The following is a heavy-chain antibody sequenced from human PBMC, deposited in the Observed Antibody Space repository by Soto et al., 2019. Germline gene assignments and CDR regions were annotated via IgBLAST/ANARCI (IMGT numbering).Heavy chain of an antibody. CDR2: IWFDGSNK. D-gene: IGHD1-26*01. CDR3: AKDHLGCWDHYYYYYGMDV. CDR1: GFTFRTYG. J-gene: IGHJ6*02. V-gene: IGHV3-33*06. Sequence: QLVESGGGVVQPGRSLTLSCAASGFTFRTYGMHWVRQAPGKGLEWVAVIWFDGSNKYYADSVKGRFTISRDNSKNTLSLQMNSLRAEDTAVYYCAKDHLGCWDHYYYYYGMDVWGQGTTVTVSS.